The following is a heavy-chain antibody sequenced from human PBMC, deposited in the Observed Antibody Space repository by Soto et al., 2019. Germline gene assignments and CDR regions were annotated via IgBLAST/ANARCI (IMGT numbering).Heavy chain of an antibody. J-gene: IGHJ4*02. CDR1: GGSFSGYY. V-gene: IGHV4-34*01. D-gene: IGHD4-17*01. CDR3: SRGRRTAVTIDY. Sequence: SETLSLTCAVYGGSFSGYYWSWIRQPPGKGLEWIGEINHSGSTNYNPSLKSRVTISVDTSKNQFSLKLSSVAAADTAVYYCSRGRRTAVTIDYWGQGTLVTVSS. CDR2: INHSGST.